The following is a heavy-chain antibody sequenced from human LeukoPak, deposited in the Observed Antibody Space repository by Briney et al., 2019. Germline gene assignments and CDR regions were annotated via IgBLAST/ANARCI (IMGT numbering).Heavy chain of an antibody. Sequence: GGSLRLSCAASGFTFSSYTIHWVRQAPGKGLEWVAVISYDGSDKYYADSVKGRFTISRDNSKNTLYLQMNSLRAEDTALYYCARNAFDIWGQGTMVTVSS. J-gene: IGHJ3*02. CDR1: GFTFSSYT. CDR3: ARNAFDI. CDR2: ISYDGSDK. V-gene: IGHV3-30-3*01.